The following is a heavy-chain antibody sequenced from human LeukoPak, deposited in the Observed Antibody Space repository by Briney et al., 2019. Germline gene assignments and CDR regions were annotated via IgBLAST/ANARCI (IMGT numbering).Heavy chain of an antibody. D-gene: IGHD2-8*01. CDR3: ASTNLRYCTNGVCHGVLDY. CDR2: IYHSGST. CDR1: GGSISSSSYY. V-gene: IGHV4-39*07. Sequence: SETLSLTCTVSGGSISSSSYYWGWIRQPPGKGLEWIGSIYHSGSTYYNPSLKSRVTISVDRSKNQFSLKLSSVTAADTAVYYCASTNLRYCTNGVCHGVLDYWGQGTLVTVSS. J-gene: IGHJ4*02.